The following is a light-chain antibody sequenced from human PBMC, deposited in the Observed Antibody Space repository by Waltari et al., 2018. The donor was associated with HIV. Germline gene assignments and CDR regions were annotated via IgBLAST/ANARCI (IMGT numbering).Light chain of an antibody. J-gene: IGLJ2*01. Sequence: QSVLTQPPSVSAAPGQKVTISCSGSSSNIGNNYVSWYQQVPGTAPKLLIYDNNKRPSGIPDRFSASKSDTSTTLGITGLQTGDEADYYCGTWDSSLSAVVFGGGTKLTVL. CDR3: GTWDSSLSAVV. CDR1: SSNIGNNY. CDR2: DNN. V-gene: IGLV1-51*01.